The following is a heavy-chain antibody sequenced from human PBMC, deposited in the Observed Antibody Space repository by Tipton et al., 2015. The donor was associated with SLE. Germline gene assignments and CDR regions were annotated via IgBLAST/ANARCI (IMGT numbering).Heavy chain of an antibody. Sequence: SLRLSCVASGFTFSTYGMHWVRQAPGKGLEWVALIWYDGSAKYFSDSVKGRFTTSRDKAKNSLYLQMNSLRVEDTGIYYCLKDIQPGGLDVWGQGTTVTVSS. V-gene: IGHV3-30*02. CDR1: GFTFSTYG. J-gene: IGHJ6*02. CDR3: LKDIQPGGLDV. CDR2: IWYDGSAK.